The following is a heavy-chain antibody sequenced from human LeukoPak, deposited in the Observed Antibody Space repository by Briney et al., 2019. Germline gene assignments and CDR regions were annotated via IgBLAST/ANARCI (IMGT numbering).Heavy chain of an antibody. CDR1: GFTFSSHA. V-gene: IGHV3-23*01. CDR3: AKGQDIVVVPAAVYYYYMDV. Sequence: GGSLRLSCAASGFTFSSHAMSWVRQAPGKGLEWVSVISGSGGSRYYADSVKGRFTISRDNSRKTLYLQMNSLRAEDTAVYYCAKGQDIVVVPAAVYYYYMDVWGKGTTVTVSS. D-gene: IGHD2-2*01. CDR2: ISGSGGSR. J-gene: IGHJ6*03.